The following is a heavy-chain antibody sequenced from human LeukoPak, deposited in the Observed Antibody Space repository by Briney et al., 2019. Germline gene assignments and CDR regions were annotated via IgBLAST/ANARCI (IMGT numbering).Heavy chain of an antibody. J-gene: IGHJ6*03. V-gene: IGHV1-8*01. Sequence: ASVKVSCKASGYTFTSYDINWVRQATGQGLEWMGWMNPNSGNTGYAQKFQGRVTMTRNTSISTAYMELSSLRSEDTAVYYCARGRTPITIFGVVRRYYYYYYMDVWGKGTTVTVSS. CDR1: GYTFTSYD. CDR3: ARGRTPITIFGVVRRYYYYYYMDV. D-gene: IGHD3-3*01. CDR2: MNPNSGNT.